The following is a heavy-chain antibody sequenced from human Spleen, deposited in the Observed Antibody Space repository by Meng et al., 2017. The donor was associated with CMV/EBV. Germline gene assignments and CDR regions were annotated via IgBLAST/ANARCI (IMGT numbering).Heavy chain of an antibody. D-gene: IGHD3-10*01. CDR3: ARGGSGLLWRWFDP. V-gene: IGHV3-30-3*01. CDR1: GFTFSSYA. Sequence: QVQLVESGGGVVQPGRSLRLSCAASGFTFSSYAMHWVRQAPGKGLEWVAVISYDGSNKYYADSVKGRFTISRDNSKNTLYLQMNSLRAEDTAVYYCARGGSGLLWRWFDPWGQGTLVTVSS. J-gene: IGHJ5*02. CDR2: ISYDGSNK.